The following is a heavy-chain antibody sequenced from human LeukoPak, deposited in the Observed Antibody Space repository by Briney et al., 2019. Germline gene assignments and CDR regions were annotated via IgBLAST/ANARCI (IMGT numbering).Heavy chain of an antibody. CDR2: IKEDGSER. Sequence: PGGSLRLSCEGSAFIFSGHWMNWVRQTPGKGLEWVASIKEDGSERQYVDSVKGRFSISRDNTKGSLFLQLNSLRAEDTAVYYCARVAWNDFWSGYYTGGAYYFDYWGQGTLVTVSS. J-gene: IGHJ4*02. D-gene: IGHD3-3*01. V-gene: IGHV3-7*03. CDR1: AFIFSGHW. CDR3: ARVAWNDFWSGYYTGGAYYFDY.